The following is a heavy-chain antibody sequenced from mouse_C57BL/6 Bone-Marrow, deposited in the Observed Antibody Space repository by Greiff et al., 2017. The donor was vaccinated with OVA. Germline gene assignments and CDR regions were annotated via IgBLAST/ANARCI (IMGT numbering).Heavy chain of an antibody. V-gene: IGHV1-69*01. Sequence: VQLQQPGAELVMPGASVKLSCKASGYTFTSYWMHWVKQRPGQGLEWIGEIDPSDGYTNYNQKFKGKSTLTVDKSSSTAYMQLSSLTSEDSAVYYCARSHDDDGYFDVWGTGTTVTVSS. J-gene: IGHJ1*03. CDR1: GYTFTSYW. CDR2: IDPSDGYT. CDR3: ARSHDDDGYFDV. D-gene: IGHD2-4*01.